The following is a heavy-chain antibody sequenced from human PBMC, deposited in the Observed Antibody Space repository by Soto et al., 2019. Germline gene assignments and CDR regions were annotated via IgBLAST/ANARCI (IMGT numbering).Heavy chain of an antibody. CDR1: GGSISSGGYY. V-gene: IGHV4-31*03. J-gene: IGHJ4*02. Sequence: SETLSLTCTVSGGSISSGGYYWSWIRQHPGKGLEWIGYIYYSGSTYYNPSLKSRVTISVDTSKNQFSLKLSSVTAADTAVYYCASTRYCSSTSCYWPLDYWGQGTLVTVSS. CDR2: IYYSGST. D-gene: IGHD2-2*01. CDR3: ASTRYCSSTSCYWPLDY.